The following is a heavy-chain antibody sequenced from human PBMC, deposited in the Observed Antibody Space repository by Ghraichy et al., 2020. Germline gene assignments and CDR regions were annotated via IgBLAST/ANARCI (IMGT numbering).Heavy chain of an antibody. Sequence: GGSLRLSCAASGFTFSSYAMSWFRQAPGKGLEWVSATGTRADSTDYADSVKGRFTISRDNSKSTLYLQMNSLRAEDTAVYYCAKAHPGGGNSGTSYLDYFDYWGQGTLVTVSS. V-gene: IGHV3-23*01. D-gene: IGHD3-10*01. J-gene: IGHJ4*02. CDR2: TGTRADST. CDR1: GFTFSSYA. CDR3: AKAHPGGGNSGTSYLDYFDY.